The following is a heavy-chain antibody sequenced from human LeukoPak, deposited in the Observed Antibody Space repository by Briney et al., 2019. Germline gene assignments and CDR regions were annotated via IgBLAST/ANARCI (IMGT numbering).Heavy chain of an antibody. D-gene: IGHD1-20*01. CDR1: GFTFSSSW. Sequence: AGGSLRLSCAASGFTFSSSWMSWVRQAPGKGLEWVANIKQDGSEKYYVDSVKGRFTISRDNAKNSLYLQMNSLRAEDTAVYYCASANWNDVYSWDYWGQGTLVTVSS. CDR3: ASANWNDVYSWDY. CDR2: IKQDGSEK. V-gene: IGHV3-7*01. J-gene: IGHJ4*02.